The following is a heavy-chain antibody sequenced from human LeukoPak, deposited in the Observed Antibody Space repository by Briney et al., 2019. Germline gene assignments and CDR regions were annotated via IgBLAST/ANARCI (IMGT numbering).Heavy chain of an antibody. CDR1: GFTFSSYA. D-gene: IGHD3-22*01. CDR3: ARDAYDSSGYYGY. Sequence: GGSLRLSCAASGFTFSSYAMSWVRQAPGKGLEWVSAISGSGGSTYYADSVKGRFTISRDNAKNSLYLQMNSLRAEDTAVYYCARDAYDSSGYYGYWGQGTLVTVSS. V-gene: IGHV3-23*01. J-gene: IGHJ4*02. CDR2: ISGSGGST.